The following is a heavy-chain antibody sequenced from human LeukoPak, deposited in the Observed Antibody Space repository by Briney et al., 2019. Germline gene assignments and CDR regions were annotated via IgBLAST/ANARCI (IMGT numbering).Heavy chain of an antibody. V-gene: IGHV4-59*01. D-gene: IGHD4-17*01. J-gene: IGHJ4*02. Sequence: SETLSLTCTVSGGSISSYYWSWIRQPPGKGLEWIGCIYYSGSTNYNPSLKSRVTISVDTSKNQFSLKLSSVTAADTAVYYCACSYGDYGALDYWGQGTLVTVSS. CDR1: GGSISSYY. CDR3: ACSYGDYGALDY. CDR2: IYYSGST.